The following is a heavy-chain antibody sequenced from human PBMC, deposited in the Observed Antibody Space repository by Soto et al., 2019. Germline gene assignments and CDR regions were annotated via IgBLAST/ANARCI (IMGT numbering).Heavy chain of an antibody. V-gene: IGHV4-30-2*01. CDR3: ARAKDYYGSGSYRGVNWFDP. CDR2: IYHSGST. Sequence: SDTLSITCAGSGFSISIVCYSWSWIRQPPGNGLEWIGYIYHSGSTYYNPSLKSRVTISVDRSKNQFSLKLSSVTAADTAVYYCARAKDYYGSGSYRGVNWFDPWGQGTLVTVSS. CDR1: GFSISIVCYS. D-gene: IGHD3-10*01. J-gene: IGHJ5*02.